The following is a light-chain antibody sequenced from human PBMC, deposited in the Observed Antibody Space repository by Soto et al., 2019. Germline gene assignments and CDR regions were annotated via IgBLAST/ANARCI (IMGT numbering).Light chain of an antibody. CDR1: QSVRHN. Sequence: IVMTQSPATLSVSTGEGVNLSCRASQSVRHNLAWYQQIPGQGPRLLIYDASTRAPGVPARFSGGGSGTDFTLCISSLQAEEAAVYFCQQYNNWPPITFGGGTKLEIK. V-gene: IGKV3-15*01. J-gene: IGKJ4*01. CDR2: DAS. CDR3: QQYNNWPPIT.